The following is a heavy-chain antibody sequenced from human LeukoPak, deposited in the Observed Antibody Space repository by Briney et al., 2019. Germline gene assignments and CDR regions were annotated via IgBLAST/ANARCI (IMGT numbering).Heavy chain of an antibody. Sequence: GGSLRLSCAASGFTVSSNYMSWVRQAPGKGLEWVSVIYSGGSTYYADSVKGRFTISRDNSKNTLYLQMNSLRAEDTAVYYCASFKYSSRSRMVNYFDYWGQGTLVTVSS. CDR3: ASFKYSSRSRMVNYFDY. D-gene: IGHD6-13*01. J-gene: IGHJ4*02. CDR2: IYSGGST. V-gene: IGHV3-53*01. CDR1: GFTVSSNY.